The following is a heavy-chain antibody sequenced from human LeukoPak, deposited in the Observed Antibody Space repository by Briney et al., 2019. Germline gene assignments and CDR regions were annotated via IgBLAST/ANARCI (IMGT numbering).Heavy chain of an antibody. J-gene: IGHJ4*02. Sequence: PGGSLRLSCSASGFTFNDYRMMWVRQARGKGREGVGNIKQGDSEKNYVDSVKGRFTISRDNAKSSLYLQRNSVRAEDTAIYYCATDRKVGTWDPRFNYWGQGTLVTVSS. CDR1: GFTFNDYR. CDR2: IKQGDSEK. V-gene: IGHV3-7*01. CDR3: ATDRKVGTWDPRFNY. D-gene: IGHD4-23*01.